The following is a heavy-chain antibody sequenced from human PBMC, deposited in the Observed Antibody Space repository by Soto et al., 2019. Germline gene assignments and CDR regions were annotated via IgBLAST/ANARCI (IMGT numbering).Heavy chain of an antibody. CDR3: ARARGYGGNSGWGAAFDI. CDR1: GGSFSGYY. V-gene: IGHV4-34*01. J-gene: IGHJ3*02. Sequence: PSETLSLTCAVYGGSFSGYYWSWIRQPPGKGLEWIGEINHSGSTNYNPSLKSRVTVSVDTSKNQFSLKLSSVTAADTAVYYCARARGYGGNSGWGAAFDIWGQGTMVTVSS. D-gene: IGHD4-17*01. CDR2: INHSGST.